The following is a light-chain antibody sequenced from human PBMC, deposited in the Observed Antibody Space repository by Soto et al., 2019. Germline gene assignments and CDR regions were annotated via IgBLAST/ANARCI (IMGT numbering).Light chain of an antibody. CDR2: GAS. CDR1: QGIRSS. CDR3: QQLNSYPFT. Sequence: AIQLTQSPSTLSASVGDRVVITCRASQGIRSSLAWYQQKPGKAPKLLIHGASSLESGVPSRFSGSGSGTDFTLTISSLQPEDFATYYCQQLNSYPFTFVPGTKVDV. V-gene: IGKV1-13*02. J-gene: IGKJ3*01.